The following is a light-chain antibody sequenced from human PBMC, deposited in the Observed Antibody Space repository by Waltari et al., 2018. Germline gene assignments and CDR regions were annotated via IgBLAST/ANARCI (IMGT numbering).Light chain of an antibody. Sequence: DLVMTQSPFPLPVTPGEPASISCRSSQSLLHSNGYNYLDWYLQKPGQPPKLLIYWASTRESGVPGRFSGSGSGTEFTLTVSSLQAEDVAVYYCQQYYDIPYTFGQGTKLEI. V-gene: IGKV2-28*01. J-gene: IGKJ2*01. CDR2: WAS. CDR3: QQYYDIPYT. CDR1: QSLLHSNGYNY.